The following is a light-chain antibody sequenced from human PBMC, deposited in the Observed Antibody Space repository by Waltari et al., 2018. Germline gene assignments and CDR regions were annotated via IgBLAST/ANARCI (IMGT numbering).Light chain of an antibody. Sequence: DIQMTQSPSSLSGSVGDRVTITCRASQSISNYLNWYQQKPGKAPKLLIYAASRLQSGVPSTFSGSGSGTDFTLTISSLQPEDFATYYCQQSYSGPWTFGQGTKVDIK. CDR2: AAS. CDR1: QSISNY. J-gene: IGKJ1*01. V-gene: IGKV1-39*01. CDR3: QQSYSGPWT.